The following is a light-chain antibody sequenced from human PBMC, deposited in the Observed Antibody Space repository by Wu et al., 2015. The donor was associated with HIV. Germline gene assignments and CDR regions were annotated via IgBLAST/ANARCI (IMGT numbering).Light chain of an antibody. CDR1: QRVGTSY. V-gene: IGKV3-20*01. J-gene: IGKJ3*01. CDR2: GAS. Sequence: IVLTQSPGTLSLSPGERATLSCRASQRVGTSYLAWYQQKPGQAPRLLIYGASSRATGIPDRFSGSGSGTDFTLTISRLEPEDFAVYYCQQYGSSPLFTFGPGTKVDIK. CDR3: QQYGSSPLFT.